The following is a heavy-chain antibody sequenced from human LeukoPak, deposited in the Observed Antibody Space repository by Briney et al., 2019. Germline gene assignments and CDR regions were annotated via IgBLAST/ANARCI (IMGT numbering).Heavy chain of an antibody. CDR2: ISSSSYI. D-gene: IGHD4-17*01. CDR3: ARVNGRNDYGDYGAFDI. CDR1: GFTFSTYS. V-gene: IGHV3-21*01. J-gene: IGHJ3*02. Sequence: GGSLRLSCAASGFTFSTYSMNWVRQAPGKGLEWVSSISSSSYIYYADSVKGRFTISRDNAKNSLYLQMNSLRAEDTAVYYCARVNGRNDYGDYGAFDIWGQGTMVTVSS.